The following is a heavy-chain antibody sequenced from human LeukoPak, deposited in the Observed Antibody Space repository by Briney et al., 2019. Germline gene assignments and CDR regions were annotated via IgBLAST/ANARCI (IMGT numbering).Heavy chain of an antibody. CDR3: ARETPNNYNPRTGFDP. Sequence: GGSPRLSRAVSGVTFCTYEMTRGPEAPGDGQEWCSYISSGDSSIDYTDSVKGRFTISRDHAKNSLYLQMNSQRADDTGVYYCARETPNNYNPRTGFDPWGQGTLVTVSS. CDR2: ISSGDSSI. D-gene: IGHD5-24*01. V-gene: IGHV3-48*03. CDR1: GVTFCTYE. J-gene: IGHJ5*02.